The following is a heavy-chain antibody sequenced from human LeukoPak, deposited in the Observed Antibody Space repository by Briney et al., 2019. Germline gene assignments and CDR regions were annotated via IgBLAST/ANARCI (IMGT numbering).Heavy chain of an antibody. J-gene: IGHJ6*03. Sequence: SETLSLTCTVSGGSISSGGYYWSWIRQPPGKGLEWIGYIYHSGSTYYNPSLKSRVTISVDRSKNQFSLKLSSVTAADTAVYYCAREGFLEWLLAYYYYMDVWGKGTTVTVSS. CDR1: GGSISSGGYY. CDR2: IYHSGST. V-gene: IGHV4-30-2*01. CDR3: AREGFLEWLLAYYYYMDV. D-gene: IGHD3-3*01.